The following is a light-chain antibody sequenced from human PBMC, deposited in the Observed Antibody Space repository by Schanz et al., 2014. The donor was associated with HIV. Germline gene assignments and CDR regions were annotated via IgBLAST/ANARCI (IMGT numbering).Light chain of an antibody. V-gene: IGLV2-14*02. CDR1: TSDVGSYNL. J-gene: IGLJ3*02. CDR3: SSYAGSYTWV. Sequence: QSVLTQPASVSGSPGQSITISCTGTTSDVGSYNLVSWYQQHPGKAPKLMIYEVSKRPSGVPDRFSGSKSGNTASLTVSGLQAEDEAEYYCSSYAGSYTWVFGGGTKLTVL. CDR2: EVS.